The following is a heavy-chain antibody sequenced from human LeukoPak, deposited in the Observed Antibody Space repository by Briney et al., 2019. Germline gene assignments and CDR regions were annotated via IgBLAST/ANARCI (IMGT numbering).Heavy chain of an antibody. J-gene: IGHJ6*03. Sequence: SETLSLTCAVYGGSFSDYYWSWIRQPPGKGLEWIGEINHSGSTNYNPSLKSRVIISVDTSKNQFSLKLSSVTAADTAVYYCARTDIVVVPAAMGCYYYMDVWGKGTTVTVSS. D-gene: IGHD2-2*01. CDR2: INHSGST. CDR3: ARTDIVVVPAAMGCYYYMDV. CDR1: GGSFSDYY. V-gene: IGHV4-34*01.